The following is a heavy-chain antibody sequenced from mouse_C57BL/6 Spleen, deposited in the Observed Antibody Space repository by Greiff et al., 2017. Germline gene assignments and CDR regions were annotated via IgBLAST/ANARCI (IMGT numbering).Heavy chain of an antibody. CDR3: AYYCGSSWCFDV. V-gene: IGHV14-2*01. J-gene: IGHJ1*03. CDR1: GFNITDYY. CDR2: IDPEDGET. D-gene: IGHD1-1*01. Sequence: DVQLQESGAELVKPGASVKLSCTASGFNITDYYMHWVKQRTEQGLEWIGRIDPEDGETKYAPKFQGKATITADTSSNTAYLQLSSLTSEDTAVYCCAYYCGSSWCFDVWGTGTTVTVSS.